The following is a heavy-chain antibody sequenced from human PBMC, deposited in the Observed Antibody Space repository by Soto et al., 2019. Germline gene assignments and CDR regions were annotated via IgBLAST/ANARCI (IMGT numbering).Heavy chain of an antibody. CDR3: AREKDDILTGYET. J-gene: IGHJ5*02. CDR2: IYYSGST. CDR1: GGSISRGGYY. V-gene: IGHV4-31*03. D-gene: IGHD3-9*01. Sequence: ASETLSLTCTVSGGSISRGGYYWSWIRQHPGKGLEWIGYIYYSGSTYYNPSLKSRVTISVDTSKNQFSLKLSSVTAADTAVYYCAREKDDILTGYETWGQGTLVTVSS.